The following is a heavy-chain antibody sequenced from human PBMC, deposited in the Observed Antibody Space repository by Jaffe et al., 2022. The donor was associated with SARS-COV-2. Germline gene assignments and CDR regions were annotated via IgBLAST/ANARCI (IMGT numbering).Heavy chain of an antibody. CDR2: IYPGDSDT. Sequence: EVQLVQSGAEVKKPGESLKISCKGSGYSFTSYWIGWVRQMPGKGLEWMGIIYPGDSDTRYSPSFQGQVTISADKSISTAYLQWSSLKASDTAMYYCARLFPSYSNYVDAFDIWGQGTMVTVSS. CDR3: ARLFPSYSNYVDAFDI. J-gene: IGHJ3*02. V-gene: IGHV5-51*01. CDR1: GYSFTSYW. D-gene: IGHD4-4*01.